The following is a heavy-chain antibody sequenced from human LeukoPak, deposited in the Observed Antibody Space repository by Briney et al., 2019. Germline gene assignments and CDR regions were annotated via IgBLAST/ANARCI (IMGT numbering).Heavy chain of an antibody. CDR2: ISGRGGNT. CDR3: AKDYPFDYYYDSSAYFLY. J-gene: IGHJ4*02. Sequence: GGSLRLSCAASGLTFNNYALTWIRQAPGKGLEWVSSISGRGGNTYYADSVKGRFTISRGDSKNTLFLQMNSLRAEDTALYYCAKDYPFDYYYDSSAYFLYWGQGTLVTVFS. D-gene: IGHD3-22*01. CDR1: GLTFNNYA. V-gene: IGHV3-23*01.